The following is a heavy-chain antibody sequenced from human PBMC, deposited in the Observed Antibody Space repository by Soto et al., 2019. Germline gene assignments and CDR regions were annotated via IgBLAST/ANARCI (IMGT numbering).Heavy chain of an antibody. V-gene: IGHV4-38-2*01. CDR3: ARAHDARFLEWLFFDY. J-gene: IGHJ4*02. CDR2: IYHSGST. D-gene: IGHD3-3*01. Sequence: KASETLSLTCAVSGYSISSGYYWGWIRQPPGKGLEWIGSIYHSGSTYYNPSLKSRVTISVDTSKNQFSLKLSSVTAADTAVYYCARAHDARFLEWLFFDYWGQGTLVTVSS. CDR1: GYSISSGYY.